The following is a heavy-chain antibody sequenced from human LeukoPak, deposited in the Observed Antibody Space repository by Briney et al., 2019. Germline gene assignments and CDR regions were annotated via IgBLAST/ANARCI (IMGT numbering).Heavy chain of an antibody. Sequence: GASVKVSCKASGGTFSSNAITWVRQAPGQGLEWMGGIIPFFGTANYAQKFQGRVTITTDESTSTAYMELSSLRSEDTAVYYCARGEGDKGFDCWGQGTLVTVSS. CDR1: GGTFSSNA. V-gene: IGHV1-69*05. CDR2: IIPFFGTA. J-gene: IGHJ4*02. CDR3: ARGEGDKGFDC. D-gene: IGHD2-15*01.